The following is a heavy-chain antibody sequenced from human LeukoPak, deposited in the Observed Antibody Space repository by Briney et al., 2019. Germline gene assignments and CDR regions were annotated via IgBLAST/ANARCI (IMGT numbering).Heavy chain of an antibody. CDR3: ARAGRGSWYGEQPLFDY. V-gene: IGHV3-48*04. CDR1: GFTFSTHA. CDR2: ISIDGNTI. Sequence: PGGSLRLSCAASGFTFSTHAMSWVRQAPGKGLEWVSYISIDGNTIYYADSVKGRFTISRDNAKNSLYLQMSSLRAEDTAVYYCARAGRGSWYGEQPLFDYWGQGTLVTVSS. D-gene: IGHD1/OR15-1a*01. J-gene: IGHJ4*02.